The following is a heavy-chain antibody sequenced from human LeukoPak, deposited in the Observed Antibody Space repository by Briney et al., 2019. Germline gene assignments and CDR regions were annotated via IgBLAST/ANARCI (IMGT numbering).Heavy chain of an antibody. J-gene: IGHJ4*02. CDR2: INPNSGGT. V-gene: IGHV1-2*02. CDR3: ARVDNPGGSYFGY. Sequence: GASVKVSCKASGYTFTGYYTHWVRQAPGQGLEWMGWINPNSGGTNYAQKFQGRVTMTRDTSISTAYMELSRLRSDDTAVYYCARVDNPGGSYFGYWGQGTLVTVSS. D-gene: IGHD1-26*01. CDR1: GYTFTGYY.